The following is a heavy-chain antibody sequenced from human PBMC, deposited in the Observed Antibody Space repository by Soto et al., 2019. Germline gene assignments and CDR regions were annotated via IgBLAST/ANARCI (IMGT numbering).Heavy chain of an antibody. D-gene: IGHD6-19*01. V-gene: IGHV3-30*18. Sequence: GGSLRLSCVASGFTFTDHGVHWVRQAPGKGLEWLATISSDGSKTFYADSVGGPFTISRDNPKNTVYLQMTRLITEDTAVYYCAKDPFASVAGPNYIDYWGHGTLVTVSS. CDR3: AKDPFASVAGPNYIDY. CDR2: ISSDGSKT. CDR1: GFTFTDHG. J-gene: IGHJ4*01.